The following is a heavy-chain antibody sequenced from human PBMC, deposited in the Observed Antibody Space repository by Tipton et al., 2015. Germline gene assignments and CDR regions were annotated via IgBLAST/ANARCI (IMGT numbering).Heavy chain of an antibody. Sequence: QLVQSGAEVKRPGASVKVSCKASGYSFTGYFIHWVRQAPGQGLECMGWINTHVDGTKFAQKFQGRVTMTRDTSISTAYMELSRLTSDDTAVYYCVRDLDGFNFNLDYWGQGTLVTVSS. CDR3: VRDLDGFNFNLDY. CDR2: INTHVDGT. V-gene: IGHV1-2*02. J-gene: IGHJ4*02. CDR1: GYSFTGYF. D-gene: IGHD5-24*01.